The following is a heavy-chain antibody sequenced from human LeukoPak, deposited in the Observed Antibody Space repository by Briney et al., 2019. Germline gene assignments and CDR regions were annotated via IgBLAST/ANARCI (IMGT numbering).Heavy chain of an antibody. CDR1: GYTFTNHA. CDR3: ARPGASSPGNWFAS. D-gene: IGHD6-13*01. Sequence: ASVKVSCKASGYTFTNHAMHWVRQAPGQGLEWMGWIDTANGNTKYLQKFQGRVTITRNTSARIVYVELGSLRFEDTAVYYCARPGASSPGNWFASWGQGTLVTVSS. CDR2: IDTANGNT. J-gene: IGHJ5*01. V-gene: IGHV1-3*04.